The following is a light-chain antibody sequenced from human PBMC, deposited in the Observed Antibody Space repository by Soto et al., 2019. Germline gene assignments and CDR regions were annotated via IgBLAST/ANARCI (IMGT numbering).Light chain of an antibody. J-gene: IGKJ3*01. Sequence: EIVLTHSPGTLSLCPGERATVSCRASQSVSSSYLAWYQQKPGQAPRLLIYGASSRATGIPDRFSGSGSGTDFTLTISRLEPEDFAVYYCQQYGSSFTFGPGTKVDIK. CDR3: QQYGSSFT. V-gene: IGKV3-20*01. CDR1: QSVSSSY. CDR2: GAS.